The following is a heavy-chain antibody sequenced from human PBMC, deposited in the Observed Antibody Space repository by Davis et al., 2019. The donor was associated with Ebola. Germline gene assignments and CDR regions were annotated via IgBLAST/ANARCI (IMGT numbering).Heavy chain of an antibody. D-gene: IGHD3-10*01. Sequence: PGGSLRLSCAASGFTSSSYAMSWVRQAPGKGLEWVSAISGSGGSTYYADSVKGRFTISRDNSKNTLYLQMNSLRAEDTAVYYCAKLEGSGPLYYYYYGMDVWGQGTTVTVSS. J-gene: IGHJ6*02. CDR2: ISGSGGST. V-gene: IGHV3-23*01. CDR1: GFTSSSYA. CDR3: AKLEGSGPLYYYYYGMDV.